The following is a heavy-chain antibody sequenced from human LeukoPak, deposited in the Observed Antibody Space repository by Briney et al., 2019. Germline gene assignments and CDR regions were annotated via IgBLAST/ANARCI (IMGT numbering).Heavy chain of an antibody. CDR1: GFTFSSYG. J-gene: IGHJ4*02. CDR2: ISGSGGST. Sequence: GGSLRLSCAASGFTFSSYGMHWVRQAPGKGLEWVSAISGSGGSTYYADSVEGRFTISRDNSKNTLYLQMNSLRAEDTAVYYCAKARLYYYDSSGLDYWGQGTLVTISS. CDR3: AKARLYYYDSSGLDY. V-gene: IGHV3-23*01. D-gene: IGHD3-22*01.